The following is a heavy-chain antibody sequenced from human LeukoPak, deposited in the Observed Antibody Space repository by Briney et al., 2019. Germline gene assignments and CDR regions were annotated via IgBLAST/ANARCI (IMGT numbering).Heavy chain of an antibody. CDR1: GGSINSNYW. CDR3: ARHYDFWSAYNY. V-gene: IGHV4-4*02. J-gene: IGHJ4*02. Sequence: SETPSLTCAVSGGSINSNYWWTWVRQSPGQGLEWIGEIYHTGSANYNLSLESRVTISRDRSKNQFSLMLRSVTAADTAVYYCARHYDFWSAYNYWGQGILVTVSS. D-gene: IGHD3-3*01. CDR2: IYHTGSA.